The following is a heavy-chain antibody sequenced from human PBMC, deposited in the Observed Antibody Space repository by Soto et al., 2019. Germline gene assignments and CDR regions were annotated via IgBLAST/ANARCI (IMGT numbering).Heavy chain of an antibody. CDR3: ARGNHRWLQLGYFDL. V-gene: IGHV1-69*05. CDR1: GGTFSNYP. Sequence: QVQLVQSGAEVKKPGSSVKVSCKASGGTFSNYPISWVRQAPGQGLEWMGGIIPIFGTVNYAQKFQGRVTXTXGXSXXTAYMEVSSLRSEDKAVYYCARGNHRWLQLGYFDLWGRGTLGTVSS. J-gene: IGHJ2*01. CDR2: IIPIFGTV. D-gene: IGHD5-12*01.